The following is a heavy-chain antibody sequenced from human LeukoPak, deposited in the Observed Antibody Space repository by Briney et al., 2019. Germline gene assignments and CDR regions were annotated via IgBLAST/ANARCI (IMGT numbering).Heavy chain of an antibody. J-gene: IGHJ6*02. D-gene: IGHD1-26*01. CDR1: GFTFSSYG. V-gene: IGHV3-30*18. CDR3: AKDGTPYYYGMDV. CDR2: ISYDGSNK. Sequence: GGSLRLSCAASGFTFSSYGMHWVRQAPGKGLEWVAVISYDGSNKYYADSVKGRFTISRDNSKNTLYLQTNSLRAEDTAVYYCAKDGTPYYYGMDVWGQGTTVTVSS.